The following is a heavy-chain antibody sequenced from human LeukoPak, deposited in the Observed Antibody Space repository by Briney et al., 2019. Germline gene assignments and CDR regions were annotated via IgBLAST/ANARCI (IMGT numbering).Heavy chain of an antibody. Sequence: GGSLRLSCAASGFTFSSYAMHWVRRAPGKGLECVAVISYDGSNKYYADSVKGRFTISRDNSKNTLYLQMNSLRAEDTAVYYCARARYYYDSSGYILGYWGQGTLVTVSS. J-gene: IGHJ4*02. D-gene: IGHD3-22*01. V-gene: IGHV3-30-3*01. CDR1: GFTFSSYA. CDR2: ISYDGSNK. CDR3: ARARYYYDSSGYILGY.